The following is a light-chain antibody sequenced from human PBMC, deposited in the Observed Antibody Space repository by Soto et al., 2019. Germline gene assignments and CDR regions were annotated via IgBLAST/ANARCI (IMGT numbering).Light chain of an antibody. J-gene: IGKJ4*01. V-gene: IGKV3D-15*01. CDR2: VES. CDR1: HSVSTI. CDR3: QQYSSWPPEIT. Sequence: VLPKSQAPLSVLRGKGATLPCRPGHSVSTILAWYQQKPGQAPSLVIYVESTRATGIPARFSGSGSGTEFTLTISSLQSEDFAVYYCQQYSSWPPEITFGGGTRVDVK.